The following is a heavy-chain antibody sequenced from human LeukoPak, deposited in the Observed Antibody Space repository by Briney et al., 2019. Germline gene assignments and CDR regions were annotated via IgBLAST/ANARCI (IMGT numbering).Heavy chain of an antibody. CDR2: ISWNSGSI. CDR1: GFTFDDYA. CDR3: VRTILFDY. V-gene: IGHV3-9*01. D-gene: IGHD2-2*02. J-gene: IGHJ4*02. Sequence: GGSLRLSCAASGFTFDDYAMPWVRQAPGKGLEWVSGISWNSGSIGYADSVKGRFTISRDNAKNSLYLQMNSLRAEDTALYYCVRTILFDYWGQGTLVTVSS.